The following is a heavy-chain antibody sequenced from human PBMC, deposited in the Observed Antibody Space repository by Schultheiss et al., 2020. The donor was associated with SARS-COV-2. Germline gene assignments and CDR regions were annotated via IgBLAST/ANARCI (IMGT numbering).Heavy chain of an antibody. D-gene: IGHD4-17*01. CDR2: ISGSGGST. J-gene: IGHJ4*02. Sequence: GGSLRLSCAASGFIFSSYALSWVRQAPGKGLEWVSAISGSGGSTYYADSVKGRFTISRDNSKNTLYLQMNSLRAEDTAVYYCAKEGDYGDYIGQIDYWGQGTLVTAPQ. CDR1: GFIFSSYA. V-gene: IGHV3-23*01. CDR3: AKEGDYGDYIGQIDY.